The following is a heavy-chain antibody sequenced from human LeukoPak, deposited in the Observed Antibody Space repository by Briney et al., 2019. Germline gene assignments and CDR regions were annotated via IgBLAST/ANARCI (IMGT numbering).Heavy chain of an antibody. D-gene: IGHD3-10*01. J-gene: IGHJ5*02. CDR1: GYSFTTYW. V-gene: IGHV5-51*01. CDR2: IYPDDSDT. Sequence: GESLKISCETSGYSFTTYWIGWVRQMPGTGLEWVGAIYPDDSDTRYSPSFQGQVVISADRSIRTAYLQWNSLKTSDTAMYYCVRQRGSSGTINHFNPWGQGTLVTVSS. CDR3: VRQRGSSGTINHFNP.